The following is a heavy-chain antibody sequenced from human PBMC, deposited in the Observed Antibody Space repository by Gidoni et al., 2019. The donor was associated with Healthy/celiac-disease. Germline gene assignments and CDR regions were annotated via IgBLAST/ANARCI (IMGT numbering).Heavy chain of an antibody. J-gene: IGHJ4*02. D-gene: IGHD3-3*01. Sequence: QVQLQESGPGLVKPSETLSLTCTVSGGSISSYYWSWLRQPPGKGLEWIGYIYYSGRTNYNPSLKSRVTISVDTSKSQFSLKLSSVTTADTAVYYCARLSGEYYDFWSGYYTHPYYFDYWGQGTLVTVSS. CDR2: IYYSGRT. CDR3: ARLSGEYYDFWSGYYTHPYYFDY. CDR1: GGSISSYY. V-gene: IGHV4-59*01.